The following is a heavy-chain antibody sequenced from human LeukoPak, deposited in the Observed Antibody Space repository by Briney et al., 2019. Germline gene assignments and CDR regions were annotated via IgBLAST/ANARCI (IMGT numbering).Heavy chain of an antibody. D-gene: IGHD6-13*01. CDR3: ASDGIAAAGLPYYYYYMDV. Sequence: SVKVSCKASGYTFTSYGISWVRQAPGQGLEWMGGIIPIFGTANYAQKFQGRVTITTDESTSTAYMELSSLRSEDTAVYYCASDGIAAAGLPYYYYYMDVWGKGTTVTVSS. V-gene: IGHV1-69*05. CDR1: GYTFTSYG. J-gene: IGHJ6*03. CDR2: IIPIFGTA.